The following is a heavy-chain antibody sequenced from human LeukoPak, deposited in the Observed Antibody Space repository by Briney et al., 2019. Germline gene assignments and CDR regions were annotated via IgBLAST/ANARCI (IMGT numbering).Heavy chain of an antibody. D-gene: IGHD3-22*01. J-gene: IGHJ4*02. Sequence: PGGSLRLSCAASGFTFSSYEMNWVRQAPGKGLEWVSYISSSGRTMYYADSVKGRFTISRENAKNSLYLQMNSLRAEDTALYYCAKDMRRYYDSLDYWGQGTLVTVSS. CDR1: GFTFSSYE. CDR3: AKDMRRYYDSLDY. CDR2: ISSSGRTM. V-gene: IGHV3-48*03.